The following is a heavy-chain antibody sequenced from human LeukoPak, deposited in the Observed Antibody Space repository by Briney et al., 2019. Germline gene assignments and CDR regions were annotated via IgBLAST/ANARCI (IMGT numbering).Heavy chain of an antibody. CDR1: GYRFTSYW. CDR3: ARQAPIAAAGTHYFDY. Sequence: GESLKISCKGSGYRFTSYWIGWVRQMPGKGLEWMWIIYPGDSDTRYSPSFQGQVTISADKSISTAYLQWSSLKASDTAMYYCARQAPIAAAGTHYFDYWGQGTLVTASS. CDR2: IYPGDSDT. J-gene: IGHJ4*02. D-gene: IGHD6-13*01. V-gene: IGHV5-51*01.